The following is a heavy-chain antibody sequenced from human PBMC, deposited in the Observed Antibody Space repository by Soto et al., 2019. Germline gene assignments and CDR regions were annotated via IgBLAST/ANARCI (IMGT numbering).Heavy chain of an antibody. J-gene: IGHJ5*02. Sequence: PSETLSLTCTVSGDSISSYYWSWIRQPPGKGLEWIGEINHSGSTNYNPSLKSRVTISVDTSKNQFSLKLSSVTAADTAVYYCARGQISFHYGSGSYYGPWGQGTLVTVSS. CDR1: GDSISSYY. D-gene: IGHD3-10*01. CDR2: INHSGST. V-gene: IGHV4-34*01. CDR3: ARGQISFHYGSGSYYGP.